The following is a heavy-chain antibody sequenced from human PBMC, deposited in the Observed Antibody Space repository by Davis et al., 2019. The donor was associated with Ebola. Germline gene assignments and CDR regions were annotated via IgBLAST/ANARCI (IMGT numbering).Heavy chain of an antibody. CDR2: IYYSGST. CDR1: GGSINSGDYY. D-gene: IGHD1-26*01. J-gene: IGHJ2*01. CDR3: ARDLQGAGPWYFDL. Sequence: PSETLSLTCTVSGGSINSGDYYWSWIRQPPGKGLEWIGYIYYSGSTSYNPSLKSRVTISVDTSKNQFSLKLSSVTAADTAVYYCARDLQGAGPWYFDLWGRGTLVTVSS. V-gene: IGHV4-30-4*01.